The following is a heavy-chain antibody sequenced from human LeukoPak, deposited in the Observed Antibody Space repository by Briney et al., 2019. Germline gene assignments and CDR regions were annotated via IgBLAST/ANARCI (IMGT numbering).Heavy chain of an antibody. CDR3: ATSWSSGPYYFDY. V-gene: IGHV3-74*01. Sequence: GGSLRLSCAASGFTFSSYAMTWVHQAPGKGLVWVSRLNGDGSSTRYADTVKGRFTISRDNAKNTLYLQMNSLRAEDTAVYYCATSWSSGPYYFDYWGQGTLVTVSS. D-gene: IGHD6-19*01. CDR1: GFTFSSYA. J-gene: IGHJ4*02. CDR2: LNGDGSST.